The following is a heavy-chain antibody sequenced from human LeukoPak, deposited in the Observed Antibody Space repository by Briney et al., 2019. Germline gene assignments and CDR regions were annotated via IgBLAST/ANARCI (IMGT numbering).Heavy chain of an antibody. CDR3: ARDQYYYDSTEYYDANNFDF. J-gene: IGHJ4*02. CDR1: GFSLITYS. V-gene: IGHV3-21*01. Sequence: GGSLRLSCAASGFSLITYSMSWVRQAPGKGLEWVSAISSGGSYIYYADSVKGRFTISRDDAKKSLYLQMNSLRAEDTAVYYCARDQYYYDSTEYYDANNFDFWGQGTLVTVSS. CDR2: ISSGGSYI. D-gene: IGHD3-22*01.